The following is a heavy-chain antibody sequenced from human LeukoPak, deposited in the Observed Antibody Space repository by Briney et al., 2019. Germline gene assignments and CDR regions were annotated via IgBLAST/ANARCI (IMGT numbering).Heavy chain of an antibody. CDR2: ISYDGSNK. Sequence: GGSLRLSCAASGFTFSSYAMHWVRQAPGKGLEWVAVISYDGSNKYYADSVKGRFTISRDNSKNTLYLQMNSLRAEDTAVYYCASSKYQPLLFDYWGQGTLVTVSS. J-gene: IGHJ4*02. V-gene: IGHV3-30-3*01. D-gene: IGHD2-2*01. CDR1: GFTFSSYA. CDR3: ASSKYQPLLFDY.